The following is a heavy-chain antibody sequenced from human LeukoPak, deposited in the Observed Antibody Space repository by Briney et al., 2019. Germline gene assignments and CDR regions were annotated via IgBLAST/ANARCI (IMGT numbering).Heavy chain of an antibody. D-gene: IGHD3-22*01. Sequence: GGSLRLSCAASGFTFSSYAMHWVRQAPGKGLEWAAVISYDGSNKYYADSVKGRFSISRDNSKNTLYLQMNSLRAEDTAVYYCARESGYYYDSSGFDYWGQGTLVTVSS. CDR2: ISYDGSNK. V-gene: IGHV3-30-3*01. CDR3: ARESGYYYDSSGFDY. J-gene: IGHJ4*02. CDR1: GFTFSSYA.